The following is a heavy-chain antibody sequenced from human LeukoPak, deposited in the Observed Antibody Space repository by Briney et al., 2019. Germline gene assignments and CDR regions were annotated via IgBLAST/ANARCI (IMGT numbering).Heavy chain of an antibody. D-gene: IGHD5-18*01. Sequence: SVKVSCKASGGTFSSYAISWVRQAPGQGLEWMGGIIPIFGTANYAQKFQGRVTITADESTSTAYMELSSLRSEDTAVYYCARDPVAVDTAMVFSGFDYWGQGTLVTVSS. CDR3: ARDPVAVDTAMVFSGFDY. J-gene: IGHJ4*02. CDR2: IIPIFGTA. CDR1: GGTFSSYA. V-gene: IGHV1-69*01.